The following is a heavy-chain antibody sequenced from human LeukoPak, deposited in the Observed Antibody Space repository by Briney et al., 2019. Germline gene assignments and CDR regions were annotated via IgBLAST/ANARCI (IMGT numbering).Heavy chain of an antibody. Sequence: SETLSLTCTVSGGSISSSSYYWGWIRQPPGKGLEWIGSIYYSGSTYYNPSLKSRVTISVDTSKSQLSLKLTSVTAADTAVYYCATNSIRDWGQGTLVTVSS. CDR3: ATNSIRD. J-gene: IGHJ4*02. CDR1: GGSISSSSYY. D-gene: IGHD3-3*02. CDR2: IYYSGST. V-gene: IGHV4-39*01.